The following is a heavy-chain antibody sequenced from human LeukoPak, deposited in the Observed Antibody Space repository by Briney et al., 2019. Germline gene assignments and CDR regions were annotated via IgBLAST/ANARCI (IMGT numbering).Heavy chain of an antibody. CDR2: INSDGSST. CDR3: ASSKSSGYYYGINY. CDR1: GFTFSSYW. J-gene: IGHJ4*02. D-gene: IGHD3-22*01. Sequence: PGGSLRLSCAASGFTFSSYWMHWVRQAPGKGLVWVSRINSDGSSTSYADSVKGRFTISRDNAKNTLYLQMNSQRAEDTAVYYCASSKSSGYYYGINYWGQGTLVTVSS. V-gene: IGHV3-74*01.